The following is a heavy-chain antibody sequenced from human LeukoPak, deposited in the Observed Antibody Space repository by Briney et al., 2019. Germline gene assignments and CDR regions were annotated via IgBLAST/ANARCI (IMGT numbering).Heavy chain of an antibody. CDR1: GGSISSSNW. D-gene: IGHD3/OR15-3a*01. V-gene: IGHV4-4*02. CDR3: ARQTGSGLFILP. J-gene: IGHJ4*02. Sequence: SETLSLTCAVSGGSISSSNWWSWVRQPPGKGLEWIGEIYHSGSTNYNPSLKSRIGISLDTSKNQFSLRLTSVTAADTAVYYCARQTGSGLFILPGGQGTLVTVSS. CDR2: IYHSGST.